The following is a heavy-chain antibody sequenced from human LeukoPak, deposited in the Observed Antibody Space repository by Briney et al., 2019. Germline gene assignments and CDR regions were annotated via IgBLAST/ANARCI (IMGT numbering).Heavy chain of an antibody. CDR2: ISWNSGSI. CDR1: GFTFDDYA. J-gene: IGHJ4*02. Sequence: PGRSLRLSCAASGFTFDDYAMLWVRQAPGKGLEWVSGISWNSGSIGYADSVKGRFTISRDNAKNSLYLQMNSLRAEDTALYYCAKDMLPYGSSGYLFDYWGQGTLVTVSS. V-gene: IGHV3-9*01. D-gene: IGHD3-22*01. CDR3: AKDMLPYGSSGYLFDY.